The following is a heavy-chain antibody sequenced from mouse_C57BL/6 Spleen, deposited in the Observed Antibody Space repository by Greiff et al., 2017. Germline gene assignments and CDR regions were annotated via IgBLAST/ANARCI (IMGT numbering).Heavy chain of an antibody. D-gene: IGHD1-1*01. CDR2: IWTGGGT. J-gene: IGHJ1*03. Sequence: VMLVESGPGLVAPSQSLSITCTVSGFSLTSYAISWVRQPPGKGLEWLGVIWTGGGTNYNSALKSRLSISKDNSKSQVFLKMNSLQTDDTARYYCAIYYGSSQAHWYFDVWGTGTTVTVSS. CDR1: GFSLTSYA. CDR3: AIYYGSSQAHWYFDV. V-gene: IGHV2-9-1*01.